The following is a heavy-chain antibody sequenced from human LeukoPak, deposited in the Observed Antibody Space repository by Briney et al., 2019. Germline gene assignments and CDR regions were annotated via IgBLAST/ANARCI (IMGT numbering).Heavy chain of an antibody. CDR3: ARDRGITVFGVVMDV. V-gene: IGHV1-46*01. J-gene: IGHJ6*04. Sequence: ASVKVSCKASGYTFTNNYMHGVRQAPGQGLEWMGIINPSDGGTNYAQKFQGRVTLTRDMSTSTVYMELSSLRSEDTAVYYCARDRGITVFGVVMDVWGKGTTVTVSS. CDR2: INPSDGGT. D-gene: IGHD3-3*01. CDR1: GYTFTNNY.